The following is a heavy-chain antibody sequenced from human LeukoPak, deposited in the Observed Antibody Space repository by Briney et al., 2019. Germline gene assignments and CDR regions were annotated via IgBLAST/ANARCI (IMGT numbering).Heavy chain of an antibody. CDR1: GFTFSDYC. J-gene: IGHJ4*02. V-gene: IGHV3-11*01. CDR2: ISTSSSNI. Sequence: GGSLRLSCAASGFTFSDYCMSWIRQSPGKGLEWVSYISTSSSNIYYADSVKGRFTISRDNAKNSLFLQMYSLRAEDTAVYYCARDWYRYCSSSSCYMFDYWGQGTLVTVSS. D-gene: IGHD2-2*02. CDR3: ARDWYRYCSSSSCYMFDY.